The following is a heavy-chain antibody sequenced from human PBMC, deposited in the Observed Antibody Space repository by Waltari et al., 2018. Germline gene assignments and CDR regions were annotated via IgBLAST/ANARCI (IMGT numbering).Heavy chain of an antibody. J-gene: IGHJ6*02. D-gene: IGHD5-18*01. CDR1: GYTLTELS. Sequence: QVQLVQSGAEVKKPGASVKVSCKVSGYTLTELSMHWVRQAPGKGLEWMGGFDPEDGETIYAQKFQGRVTITADESTSTAYMELSSLRSEDTAVYYCARPRTVTGYYYGMDVWGQGTTVTVAS. CDR3: ARPRTVTGYYYGMDV. CDR2: FDPEDGET. V-gene: IGHV1-24*01.